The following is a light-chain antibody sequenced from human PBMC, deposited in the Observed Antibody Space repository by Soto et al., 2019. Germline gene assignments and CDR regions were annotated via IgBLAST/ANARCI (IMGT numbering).Light chain of an antibody. CDR3: EQYNGPPFT. CDR2: GAS. Sequence: EIVLTQSPGTLSLSPGERATLSCRASQSVRNNYLAWYQQKAGQAPRLLIYGASSRATGIPYRFSGSGSGTDFTLTISRLDPEDFAVYFCEQYNGPPFTFGQGTKLQIK. J-gene: IGKJ2*01. CDR1: QSVRNNY. V-gene: IGKV3-20*01.